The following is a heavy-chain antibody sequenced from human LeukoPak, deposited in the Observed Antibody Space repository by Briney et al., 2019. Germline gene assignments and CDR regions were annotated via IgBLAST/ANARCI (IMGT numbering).Heavy chain of an antibody. D-gene: IGHD3-22*01. J-gene: IGHJ4*02. CDR2: INPNSGGT. Sequence: ASVKVSCKASGYTFTGYYMHWVRQAPGQGLEWMGWINPNSGGTNYAQKFQGRVTMTRNTSISTAYMELSSLRSEDTAVYYCARGLRDSSGYYKDYWGQGTLVTVSS. V-gene: IGHV1-2*02. CDR3: ARGLRDSSGYYKDY. CDR1: GYTFTGYY.